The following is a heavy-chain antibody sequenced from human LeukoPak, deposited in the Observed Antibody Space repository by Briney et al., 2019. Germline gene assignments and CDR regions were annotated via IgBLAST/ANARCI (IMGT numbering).Heavy chain of an antibody. CDR1: GYTFTGYY. V-gene: IGHV1-2*02. J-gene: IGHJ4*02. CDR3: ARDPAAGTNY. Sequence: ASVKVSCKASGYTFTGYYMHWVRQALGQGLEWMGWINPNSGGTNYAQRFRGRVTMTRDTSISTAYMELSRLRSDDTAVYSCARDPAAGTNYWGQGTLVTVSS. CDR2: INPNSGGT. D-gene: IGHD6-13*01.